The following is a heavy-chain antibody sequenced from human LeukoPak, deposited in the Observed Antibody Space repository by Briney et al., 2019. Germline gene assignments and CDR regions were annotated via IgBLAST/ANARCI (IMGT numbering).Heavy chain of an antibody. Sequence: GGSLRLSCAASRFTFSNYWMHWVRQAPGKGLVWVSRINPDGSSTTYADSVKGRFTISRDNVKNTVSLQMNSLRAEDTAAYFCVRVLFDYNANDFWGQGTLVTVSS. J-gene: IGHJ4*02. D-gene: IGHD5-12*01. V-gene: IGHV3-74*01. CDR3: VRVLFDYNANDF. CDR2: INPDGSST. CDR1: RFTFSNYW.